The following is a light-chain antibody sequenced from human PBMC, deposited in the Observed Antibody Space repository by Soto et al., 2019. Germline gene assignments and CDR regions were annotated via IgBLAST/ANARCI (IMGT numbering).Light chain of an antibody. CDR3: QQYKSYPWT. J-gene: IGKJ1*01. CDR2: DDS. CDR1: QTISGW. V-gene: IGKV1-5*01. Sequence: DIPMSQSPSTLYASVGDGVTITCRASQTISGWLAWYRQRPGKAPKLLISDDSSLRSGVPSRFSGRGSGTEVTLTISSLQPDDFGSYYCQQYKSYPWTFGDGTTVEV.